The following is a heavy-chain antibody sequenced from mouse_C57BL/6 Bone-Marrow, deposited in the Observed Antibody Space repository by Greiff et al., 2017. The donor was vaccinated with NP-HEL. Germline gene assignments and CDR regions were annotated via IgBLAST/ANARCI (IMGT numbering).Heavy chain of an antibody. J-gene: IGHJ1*03. Sequence: EVKLVESGGGLVQPGGSLKLSCAASGFTFSDYYMYWVRQTPEKRLEWVAYISNGGGSTYYPDTVKGRFTISRDNAKNTLYLQMSRLKSEDTAMYYCARQGVGQGWYFDVWGTGTTVTVSS. CDR1: GFTFSDYY. CDR3: ARQGVGQGWYFDV. CDR2: ISNGGGST. D-gene: IGHD3-3*01. V-gene: IGHV5-12*01.